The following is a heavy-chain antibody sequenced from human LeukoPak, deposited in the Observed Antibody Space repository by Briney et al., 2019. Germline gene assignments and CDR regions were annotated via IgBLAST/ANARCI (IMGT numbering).Heavy chain of an antibody. CDR2: INPSGGST. CDR3: ARELRYFDWLLNPPLDY. V-gene: IGHV1-46*01. D-gene: IGHD3-9*01. Sequence: ASVKVSCKASGYTFTSYYMHWVRQAPGQGLEWMGIINPSGGSTSYAQKFQGRVTMTRDMSTSTVYMELSSLRSEDTAVYYCARELRYFDWLLNPPLDYWGQGTLVTVSS. J-gene: IGHJ4*02. CDR1: GYTFTSYY.